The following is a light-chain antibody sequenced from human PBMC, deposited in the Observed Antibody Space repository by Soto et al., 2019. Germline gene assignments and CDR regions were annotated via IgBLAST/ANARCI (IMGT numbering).Light chain of an antibody. V-gene: IGKV1-5*03. CDR3: QQYNSYSYT. Sequence: DIQMTQSPSTLSASVEDRVTITCRGSQSISSWLAWYQQKPGKAPKLLIYKASSLESGVPSRFSGSGSGTAFTLTISSLQPDDFATYYCQQYNSYSYTFGQGTKLEIK. CDR2: KAS. J-gene: IGKJ2*01. CDR1: QSISSW.